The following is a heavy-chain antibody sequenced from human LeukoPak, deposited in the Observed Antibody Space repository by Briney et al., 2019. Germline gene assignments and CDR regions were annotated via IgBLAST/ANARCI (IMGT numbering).Heavy chain of an antibody. CDR1: GFTFSSYA. CDR2: ISSNGGST. CDR3: VKGNVLRYSDWPAPFDY. Sequence: GGSLRLSCSASGFTFSSYAMHWVRQGPGKGLEYVSAISSNGGSTYYADSVKGRFTISRDNSKNTLYLQMSSLRAEDTAVYYCVKGNVLRYSDWPAPFDYWGQGTLVTVSS. J-gene: IGHJ4*02. D-gene: IGHD3-9*01. V-gene: IGHV3-64D*06.